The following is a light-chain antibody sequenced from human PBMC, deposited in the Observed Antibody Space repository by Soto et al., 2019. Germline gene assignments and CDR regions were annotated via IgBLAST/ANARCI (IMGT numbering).Light chain of an antibody. CDR2: GTS. Sequence: TLAMSRGRRAAQTCSASERIYSAYLGWYQQKPGQAPRLLIYGTSSRATGIPDRFSGSWSGTDFTLTICTLEAEELTRYSCQQDGYPSTPFGRGTRLEIK. CDR1: ERIYSAY. V-gene: IGKV3-20*01. J-gene: IGKJ5*01. CDR3: QQDGYPSTP.